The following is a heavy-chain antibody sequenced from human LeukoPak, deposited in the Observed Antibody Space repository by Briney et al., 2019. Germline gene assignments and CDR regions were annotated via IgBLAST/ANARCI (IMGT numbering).Heavy chain of an antibody. J-gene: IGHJ4*02. CDR3: ARDRVTMVRGVTLEYYFDY. V-gene: IGHV3-53*01. CDR1: GFTVSSNY. CDR2: IYSGGNT. D-gene: IGHD3-10*01. Sequence: GGSLRLSCAASGFTVSSNYMSWVRQAPGKGLEWVSVIYSGGNTYYADSVKGRFTISRDNSKNTLYLQMNSLRAEDTAVYYCARDRVTMVRGVTLEYYFDYWGQGTLVTVSS.